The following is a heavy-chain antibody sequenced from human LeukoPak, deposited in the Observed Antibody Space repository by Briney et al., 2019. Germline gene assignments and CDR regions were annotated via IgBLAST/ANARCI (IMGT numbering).Heavy chain of an antibody. Sequence: GGSLRLSCAASGFIFSNYGMNWVRQAPGKGLEWVAAISASGSATSYADSVRGRFTFSRDNSKNTVYLQMDSLRVEDTAVYYCARRGGNYLFFDYWGQGTLVTVSS. CDR2: ISASGSAT. J-gene: IGHJ4*02. V-gene: IGHV3-23*01. CDR3: ARRGGNYLFFDY. D-gene: IGHD3-16*02. CDR1: GFIFSNYG.